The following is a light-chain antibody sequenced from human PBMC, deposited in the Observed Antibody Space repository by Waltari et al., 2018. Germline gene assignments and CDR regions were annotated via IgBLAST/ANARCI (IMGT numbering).Light chain of an antibody. J-gene: IGKJ3*01. CDR3: QQYDVLQYT. CDR2: DAS. Sequence: DIQMTQSPSSLSASVGDRVTITCQASQDITNCLNWYQQKPGQAPKLLIYDASNLKTGVPSRFSGRGFGTDFTFTISSLQPEDVATYCCQQYDVLQYTFGPGTKVNLK. V-gene: IGKV1-33*01. CDR1: QDITNC.